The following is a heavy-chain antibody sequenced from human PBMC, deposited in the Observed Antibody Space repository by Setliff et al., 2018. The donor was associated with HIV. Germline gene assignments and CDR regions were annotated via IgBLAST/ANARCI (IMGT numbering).Heavy chain of an antibody. Sequence: PGGSLRLSCAASGFSFSSYGMHWVRQAPGKGLEWVAVISYDGSNKNYTDSVKGRFTISRDNSKNTLYLQVNSLRAEDTALYYCAKGAPSDGIHYYYYMDVWGKGTTVTVSS. V-gene: IGHV3-30*18. J-gene: IGHJ6*03. CDR3: AKGAPSDGIHYYYYMDV. CDR2: ISYDGSNK. CDR1: GFSFSSYG.